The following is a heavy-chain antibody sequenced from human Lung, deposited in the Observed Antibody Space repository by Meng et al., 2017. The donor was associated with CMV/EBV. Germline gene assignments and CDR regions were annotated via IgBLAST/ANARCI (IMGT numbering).Heavy chain of an antibody. CDR1: GYSFTTYA. D-gene: IGHD2-2*01. CDR2: INAGNGNT. CDR3: ARTGCSSSSCYDY. Sequence: GEVVLSGAEVKKPGASVKVSCKASGYSFTTYAMHWVRQAPGQRLEWMGWINAGNGNTKYSEKFQSRVTITRDTAASTAYMELSSLRSEDTAVYYCARTGCSSSSCYDYWGQGTLVTVSS. J-gene: IGHJ4*02. V-gene: IGHV1-3*01.